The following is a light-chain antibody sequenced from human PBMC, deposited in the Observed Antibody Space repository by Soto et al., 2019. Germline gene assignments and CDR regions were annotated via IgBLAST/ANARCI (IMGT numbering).Light chain of an antibody. Sequence: VMTQSPATLSVSPGERVTLSCRATQSLNSNLAWYQQKPGQAPRLLIYGASTRATGIPDRFSGSGSGTDFTLTISRLQPEDFAAYYCQQYHRWHTFGPGTKLEIK. CDR2: GAS. CDR1: QSLNSN. V-gene: IGKV3-15*01. J-gene: IGKJ2*01. CDR3: QQYHRWHT.